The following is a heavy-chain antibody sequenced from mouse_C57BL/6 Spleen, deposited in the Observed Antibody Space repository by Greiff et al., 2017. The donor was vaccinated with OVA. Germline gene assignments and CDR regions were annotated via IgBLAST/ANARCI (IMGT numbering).Heavy chain of an antibody. D-gene: IGHD6-1*02. J-gene: IGHJ4*01. V-gene: IGHV1-76*01. CDR3: ARERANYDAMDY. Sequence: QVHVKQSGAELVRPGASVKLSCKASGYTFTDYYINWVKQRPGQGLEWIARIYPGSGNTYYNEKFKGKATLTAEKSSSTAYMQLSSLTSEDSAVYFCARERANYDAMDYWGQGTSVTVSS. CDR2: IYPGSGNT. CDR1: GYTFTDYY.